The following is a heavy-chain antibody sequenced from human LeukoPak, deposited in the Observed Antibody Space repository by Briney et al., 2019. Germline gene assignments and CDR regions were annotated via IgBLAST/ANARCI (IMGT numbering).Heavy chain of an antibody. V-gene: IGHV3-21*01. J-gene: IGHJ6*03. Sequence: PGGSLRLSCAASGFTFSSYSMNWVRQAPGKGLEWVSSISSSSSYIYYADSLKGRFTISRDNAKNSLYLQMNSLRAEDTAVHYCARGSSTVTSRTPMDVWGKGTTVTISS. CDR2: ISSSSSYI. CDR3: ARGSSTVTSRTPMDV. CDR1: GFTFSSYS. D-gene: IGHD4-17*01.